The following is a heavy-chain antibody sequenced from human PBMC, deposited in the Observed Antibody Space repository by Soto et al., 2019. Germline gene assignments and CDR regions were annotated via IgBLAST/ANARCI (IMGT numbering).Heavy chain of an antibody. Sequence: GGSLRLSCGASGITLSSYWMSWVRQAPGKGLEWVANINQDGSEKYYVDSVKGRFTISRDNADNSLYLQMNSLRADDTAVYYCARDKTRFLDWGHGTLVTVSS. J-gene: IGHJ4*01. D-gene: IGHD3-3*01. V-gene: IGHV3-7*05. CDR2: INQDGSEK. CDR3: ARDKTRFLD. CDR1: GITLSSYW.